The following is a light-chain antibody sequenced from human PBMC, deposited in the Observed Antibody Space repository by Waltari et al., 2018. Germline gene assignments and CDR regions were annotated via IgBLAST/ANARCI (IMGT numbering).Light chain of an antibody. CDR1: SSDVGAYYY. Sequence: QSALTQPPSASGSPGQSVPISCTGTSSDVGAYYYVSWYQQHPGKAPKGIIFEVTKRPSGVPDRVSGSKAGNTASLTISGLQPEDEADYYCSSYAGGKRVFGTGTTVTVL. J-gene: IGLJ1*01. CDR3: SSYAGGKRV. V-gene: IGLV2-8*01. CDR2: EVT.